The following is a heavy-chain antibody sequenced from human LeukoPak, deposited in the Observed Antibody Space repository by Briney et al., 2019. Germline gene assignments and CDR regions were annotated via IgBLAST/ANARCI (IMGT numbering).Heavy chain of an antibody. CDR2: SGNKANSDTT. J-gene: IGHJ3*02. D-gene: IGHD1-26*01. CDR3: TRGYSGIDIYAFDI. V-gene: IGHV3-72*01. Sequence: GGSLRLSCAASGSGFTFSDHYMDWVRQAPGRGLEWVGRSGNKANSDTTEYAASVKGRVTISRDDSKNSMYLQMNSLKTEDTAVYYCTRGYSGIDIYAFDIWGQGTMVTVSS. CDR1: GSGFTFSDHY.